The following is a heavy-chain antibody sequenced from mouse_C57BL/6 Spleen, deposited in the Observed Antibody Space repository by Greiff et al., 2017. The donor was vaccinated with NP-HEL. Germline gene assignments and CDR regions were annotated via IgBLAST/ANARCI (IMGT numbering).Heavy chain of an antibody. CDR3: ARGDYYGSSSYAMDY. Sequence: EVKLQESGPELVKPGASVKISCKASGYSFTDYNMNWVKQSNGKSLEWIGVINPNYGTTSYNQKFKGKATLTVDQSSSTAYMQLNSLTSEDSAVYYCARGDYYGSSSYAMDYWGQGTSVTVSS. V-gene: IGHV1-39*01. CDR1: GYSFTDYN. D-gene: IGHD1-1*01. J-gene: IGHJ4*01. CDR2: INPNYGTT.